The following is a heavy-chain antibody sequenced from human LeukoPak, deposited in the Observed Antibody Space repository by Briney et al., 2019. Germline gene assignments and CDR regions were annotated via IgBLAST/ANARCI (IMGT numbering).Heavy chain of an antibody. Sequence: PGGSLRLSCEASGFTFSDYAMNWVRQAPGKGLEWISGISGNTNNTYYADSVKGRFTISRDSSKNTLYLQMNNLRAEDTAVYYCARDGSSSWYHWYFDLWGRGTLVTVSS. CDR2: ISGNTNNT. CDR1: GFTFSDYA. CDR3: ARDGSSSWYHWYFDL. D-gene: IGHD6-13*01. V-gene: IGHV3-23*01. J-gene: IGHJ2*01.